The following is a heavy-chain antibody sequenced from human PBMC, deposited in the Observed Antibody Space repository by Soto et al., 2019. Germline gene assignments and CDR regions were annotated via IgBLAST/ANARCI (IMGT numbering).Heavy chain of an antibody. D-gene: IGHD3-16*01. Sequence: SSVKVSCNTSGFTFSNSAVQWVRQARGQRLEWIAWIVVGSHNTNYAQNFQGRLTVTTDTSTSTASLKLSSVTAADTAVSYCARLHFTYGIDVWGQGTTVTVPS. CDR2: IVVGSHNT. V-gene: IGHV1-58*01. J-gene: IGHJ6*02. CDR3: ARLHFTYGIDV. CDR1: GFTFSNSA.